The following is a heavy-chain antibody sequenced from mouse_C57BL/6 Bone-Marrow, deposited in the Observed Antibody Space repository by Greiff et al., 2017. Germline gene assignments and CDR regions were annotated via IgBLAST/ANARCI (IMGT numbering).Heavy chain of an antibody. CDR1: GYAFNNYL. V-gene: IGHV1-54*01. CDR3: AITAQATHYVDY. J-gene: IGHJ2*01. CDR2: INPGSGGT. Sequence: VQLVESGAELVRPGTSVKVSCKASGYAFNNYLIEWVKQRPGQGLEWIGVINPGSGGTNYNEKFKGKATLTADKSSSTAYMQLSSLTSEDSAVYFCAITAQATHYVDYWGQGTTLTVSS. D-gene: IGHD3-2*02.